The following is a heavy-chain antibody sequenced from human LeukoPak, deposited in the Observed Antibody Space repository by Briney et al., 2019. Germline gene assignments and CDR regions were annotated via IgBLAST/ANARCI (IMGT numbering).Heavy chain of an antibody. Sequence: GGSLRLSCAASGFAFSSFNMNWVRQAPGKGLEWISYIGSSGSPTHYADSVGGRFTISRDNAKNSLYLQMNSLRDEDTAVYFCARRPYSDTSGRLSDVWGQGTTVTVSS. CDR2: IGSSGSPT. CDR1: GFAFSSFN. CDR3: ARRPYSDTSGRLSDV. D-gene: IGHD3-22*01. V-gene: IGHV3-48*02. J-gene: IGHJ6*02.